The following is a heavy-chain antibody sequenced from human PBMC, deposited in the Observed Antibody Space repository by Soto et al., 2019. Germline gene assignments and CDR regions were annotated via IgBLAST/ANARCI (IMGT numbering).Heavy chain of an antibody. CDR3: AKIMIVVPRHCFENDY. D-gene: IGHD3-22*01. CDR2: ISGSGGST. V-gene: IGHV3-23*01. CDR1: GFTFSSYA. Sequence: PGGSLRLSCAASGFTFSSYAMSWVRQAPGKGLEWVSAISGSGGSTYYADSVKGRFTISRDNSKNTLYLQMNSLRAEDTAVYYCAKIMIVVPRHCFENDYWGQGTLVTVSS. J-gene: IGHJ4*02.